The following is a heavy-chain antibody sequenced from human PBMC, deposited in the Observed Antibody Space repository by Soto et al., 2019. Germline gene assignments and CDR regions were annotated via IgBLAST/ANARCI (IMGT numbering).Heavy chain of an antibody. J-gene: IGHJ4*02. D-gene: IGHD6-13*01. CDR3: ARAGISTGFDY. Sequence: SETLSLTCTVSGGSISSYYWSWIRQPPGKGLEWIGYIYYSGSTNYNPSLKSRVTISVDTSKNQFSLKLSSVTAADTAVYYCARAGISTGFDYWGQGTQVTVSS. CDR1: GGSISSYY. V-gene: IGHV4-59*01. CDR2: IYYSGST.